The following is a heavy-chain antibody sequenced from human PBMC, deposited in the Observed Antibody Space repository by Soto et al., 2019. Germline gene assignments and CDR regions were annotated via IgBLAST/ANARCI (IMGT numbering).Heavy chain of an antibody. V-gene: IGHV3-23*01. CDR1: GFTFSSYA. CDR3: AKDLATAAAGTGYYFDY. J-gene: IGHJ4*02. Sequence: PGGSLRLSCAASGFTFSSYAMSWVRQAPGKGLEWVSAISGSGGSTYYADSVKGRFTISRDNSKNTLYLQMNSLRAEDTAVYYCAKDLATAAAGTGYYFDYWGQGTLVTVSS. CDR2: ISGSGGST. D-gene: IGHD6-13*01.